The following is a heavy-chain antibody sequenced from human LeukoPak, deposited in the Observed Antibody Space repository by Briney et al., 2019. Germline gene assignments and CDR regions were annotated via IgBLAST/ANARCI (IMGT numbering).Heavy chain of an antibody. CDR1: GGSMSSNF. V-gene: IGHV4-4*07. CDR3: ARTPVEIISGYYHYYYMDV. D-gene: IGHD5-12*01. Sequence: PSETLSLTCTVSGGSMSSNFWSWIRQPAGKGLEWIGRIYTSGTTNYNPSLQSRVTMSVDTSKNPLSLKLSSVTAADTAVYYCARTPVEIISGYYHYYYMDVWGEGTTVTVSS. CDR2: IYTSGTT. J-gene: IGHJ6*03.